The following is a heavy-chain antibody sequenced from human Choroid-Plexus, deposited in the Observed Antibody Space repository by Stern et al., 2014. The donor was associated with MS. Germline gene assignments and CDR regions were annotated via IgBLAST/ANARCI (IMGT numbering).Heavy chain of an antibody. CDR2: VYTSGGT. J-gene: IGHJ5*02. CDR1: GGAMTTYY. Sequence: VQLVESGPGLVKPSETLSLTCTVSGGAMTTYYWTWIRQPAGKGLEWIGRVYTSGGTNYNPSLESRVTVSVDTSKTQFYLDLRSVTAADRAVYYCARGVAGSYYNKWFDPWGQGILVTVSS. CDR3: ARGVAGSYYNKWFDP. D-gene: IGHD3-10*01. V-gene: IGHV4-4*07.